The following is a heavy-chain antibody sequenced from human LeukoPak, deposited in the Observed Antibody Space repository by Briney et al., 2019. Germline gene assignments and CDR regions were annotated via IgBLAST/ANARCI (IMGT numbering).Heavy chain of an antibody. Sequence: SVKVSCTASGGTFSSYAISWVRQAPGQGLEWMGGIIPIFGTANYAQKFQGRVTITADESTSTAYMELSSLRSEDTAVYYCAREGAHSKKTYNWFDPWGQGTLVTVSS. D-gene: IGHD2-21*01. V-gene: IGHV1-69*01. CDR1: GGTFSSYA. CDR3: AREGAHSKKTYNWFDP. CDR2: IIPIFGTA. J-gene: IGHJ5*02.